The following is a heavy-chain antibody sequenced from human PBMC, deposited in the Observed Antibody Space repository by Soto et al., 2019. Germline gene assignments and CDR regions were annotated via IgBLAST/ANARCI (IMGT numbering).Heavy chain of an antibody. CDR1: GYPFIDLY. Sequence: ASVKVSCKPSGYPFIDLYIHWVRQAPGLGLEWMGWIDSRSGASSKTQRFQGRFTMTRDTSTNTVYMELSSLRSDDSAVYFCGRDNYDPLDYWGQGTLVTVSS. V-gene: IGHV1-2*02. D-gene: IGHD3-16*01. J-gene: IGHJ4*02. CDR2: IDSRSGAS. CDR3: GRDNYDPLDY.